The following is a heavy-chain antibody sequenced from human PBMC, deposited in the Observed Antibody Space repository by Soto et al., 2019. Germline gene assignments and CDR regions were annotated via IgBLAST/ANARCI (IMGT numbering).Heavy chain of an antibody. V-gene: IGHV4-34*01. D-gene: IGHD2-2*03. J-gene: IGHJ4*02. Sequence: PSETLSLTCAVYGGFFSGYYWSWIRQPPGKGLEWIGEINHSGSTNYNPSLKSRVTISVDTSKNQFSLKLISVTTADTAVYFCAREGNLGRWIQPLDSWGQGTLVTVSS. CDR3: AREGNLGRWIQPLDS. CDR2: INHSGST. CDR1: GGFFSGYY.